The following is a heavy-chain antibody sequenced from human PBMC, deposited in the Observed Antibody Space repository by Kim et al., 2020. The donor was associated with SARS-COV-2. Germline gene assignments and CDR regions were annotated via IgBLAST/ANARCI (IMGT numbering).Heavy chain of an antibody. Sequence: GGSLRLSCATSGVTFGEYLLHWVRQAPGKGLEWVASTSGHGGSAHYADSVRGRFTISSDISKNSLFLQMNGLRTEDTAVYYCAKDRAATPRWDGFDSWG. J-gene: IGHJ4*01. CDR3: AKDRAATPRWDGFDS. CDR2: TSGHGGSA. CDR1: GVTFGEYL. V-gene: IGHV3-43*02. D-gene: IGHD1-26*01.